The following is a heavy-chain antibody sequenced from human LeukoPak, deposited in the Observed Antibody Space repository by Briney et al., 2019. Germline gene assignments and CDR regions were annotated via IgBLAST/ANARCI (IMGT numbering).Heavy chain of an antibody. CDR1: GGSISSYY. J-gene: IGHJ5*02. V-gene: IGHV4-59*01. CDR3: ARTSHYYDSSGYYP. D-gene: IGHD3-22*01. Sequence: PSETLSLTCTVSGGSISSYYWSCIRQPPGKGLEWIGYIYYSGSTNYNPSLKSRVTISVDTSKNQFSLKLSSVTAADTAVYYCARTSHYYDSSGYYPWGQGTLVTVSS. CDR2: IYYSGST.